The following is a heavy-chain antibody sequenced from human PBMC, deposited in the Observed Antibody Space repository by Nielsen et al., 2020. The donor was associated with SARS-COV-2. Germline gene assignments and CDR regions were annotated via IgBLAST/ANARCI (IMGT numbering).Heavy chain of an antibody. V-gene: IGHV1-3*01. CDR1: GTTSTNFH. Sequence: ASVKVSCNPSGTTSTNFHIHWVLQAPGQRLEWMGLIHVGSGNTKYSPRFQGRVTFTRDTSATTALMELSSLKSEDTAVYFCVIVTAALAFDPWGQGSLVTVSS. CDR3: VIVTAALAFDP. CDR2: IHVGSGNT. D-gene: IGHD3-16*02. J-gene: IGHJ5*02.